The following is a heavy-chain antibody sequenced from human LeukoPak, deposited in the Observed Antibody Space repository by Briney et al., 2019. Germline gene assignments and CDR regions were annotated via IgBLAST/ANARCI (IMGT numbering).Heavy chain of an antibody. CDR3: ARGGDYYDSSGCYDYFDY. CDR1: GGTFSSYA. Sequence: GASVKVSCKASGGTFSSYAISWVRQAPGQGLEWMGRIIPIFGTANYAQKFQGRVTITTDESTSTAYMELSSLRSEDTAVYYCARGGDYYDSSGCYDYFDYWGQGTLVTVSS. V-gene: IGHV1-69*05. D-gene: IGHD3-22*01. CDR2: IIPIFGTA. J-gene: IGHJ4*02.